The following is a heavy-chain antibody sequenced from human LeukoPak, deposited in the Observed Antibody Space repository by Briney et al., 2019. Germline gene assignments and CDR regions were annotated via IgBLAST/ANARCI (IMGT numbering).Heavy chain of an antibody. J-gene: IGHJ4*02. CDR1: GFTFSSYS. CDR3: ARFVTSGNDFDY. V-gene: IGHV3-21*01. CDR2: ISSSSYI. D-gene: IGHD1-1*01. Sequence: PGGSLRLSCAASGFTFSSYSMNWVRQAPGKGLEWVSSISSSSYIYYADSVKGRFTISRDNAKNSLYLQMNSLRAEDTAVYYCARFVTSGNDFDYWGQGTLVTVSS.